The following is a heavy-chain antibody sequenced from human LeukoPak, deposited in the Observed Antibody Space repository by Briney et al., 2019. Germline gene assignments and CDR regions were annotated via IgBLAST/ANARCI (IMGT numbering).Heavy chain of an antibody. J-gene: IGHJ6*02. Sequence: GGSLRLSCAASGFTFSSYWMSWVRQAPGKGLEWVSGISWNSGSIGYADSVKGRFTISRDNAKNSLYLQMNSLRAEDTALYYCTKEKRLLGMDVWGQGTTVTVSS. V-gene: IGHV3-9*01. CDR1: GFTFSSYW. CDR3: TKEKRLLGMDV. CDR2: ISWNSGSI.